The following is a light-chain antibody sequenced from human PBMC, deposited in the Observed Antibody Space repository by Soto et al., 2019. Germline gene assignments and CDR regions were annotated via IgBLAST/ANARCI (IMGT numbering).Light chain of an antibody. CDR1: SSNIGSNT. V-gene: IGLV1-44*01. J-gene: IGLJ2*01. CDR2: SNN. Sequence: QSVLTQPPSASGTPGQRVTISCSGSSSNIGSNTVNWYQQLPGTAPKLLIYSNNQRPSGVPDRFSGSKSGTSASLAISGHQSEDEGDYYCAAWDDSLNGFVVFGGGTELTVL. CDR3: AAWDDSLNGFVV.